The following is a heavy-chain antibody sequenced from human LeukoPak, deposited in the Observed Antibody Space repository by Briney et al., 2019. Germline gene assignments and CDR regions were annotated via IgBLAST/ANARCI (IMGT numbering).Heavy chain of an antibody. Sequence: ASVKVSCKASGYTFIGYYLHWVRQAPGQGLEWMGWINPHNGDTNYAQKFQGRVTMTRDTSITTAYMDLSRLKSDDTPVCYFATVRDIVVGGGPYYFDYWGQGTLVTVSS. J-gene: IGHJ4*02. CDR1: GYTFIGYY. V-gene: IGHV1-2*02. D-gene: IGHD2-15*01. CDR3: ATVRDIVVGGGPYYFDY. CDR2: INPHNGDT.